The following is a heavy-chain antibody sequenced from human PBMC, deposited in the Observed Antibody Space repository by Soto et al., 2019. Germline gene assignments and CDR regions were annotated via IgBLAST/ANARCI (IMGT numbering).Heavy chain of an antibody. CDR3: ARDGHCSGGSCYSGAFDI. V-gene: IGHV4-34*01. J-gene: IGHJ3*02. CDR1: GGSFSGYY. CDR2: INHSGST. D-gene: IGHD2-15*01. Sequence: SETLSLTCAVYGGSFSGYYWSWIRQPPGKGLEWIGEINHSGSTNYNPSLKSRVTISVDTSKNQFSLKLNSVTAADTAVYYCARDGHCSGGSCYSGAFDIWGQGRMVTVSS.